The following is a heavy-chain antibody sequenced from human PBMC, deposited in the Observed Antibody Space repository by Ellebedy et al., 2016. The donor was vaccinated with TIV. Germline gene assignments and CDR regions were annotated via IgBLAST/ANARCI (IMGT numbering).Heavy chain of an antibody. Sequence: GESLKISCAASGFTISSYSMNWVRQAPGKGLEWVSSISSSSSYIYYADSVKGRFTISRDNAKNSLYLQMNSLRAEDTAVYYCARAPTYYYDSSGYYYGYWGQGTLVTVSS. CDR3: ARAPTYYYDSSGYYYGY. V-gene: IGHV3-21*01. D-gene: IGHD3-22*01. J-gene: IGHJ4*02. CDR1: GFTISSYS. CDR2: ISSSSSYI.